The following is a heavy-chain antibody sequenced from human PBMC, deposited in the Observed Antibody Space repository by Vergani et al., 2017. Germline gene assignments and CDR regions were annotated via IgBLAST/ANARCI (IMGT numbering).Heavy chain of an antibody. CDR2: IYYSGST. V-gene: IGHV4-59*01. CDR1: GGSISSYY. J-gene: IGHJ5*02. D-gene: IGHD2-2*01. Sequence: QVQLQESGPGLVKPSQTLSLTCSVSGGSISSYYWSWIRQPPGKGLEWIGYIYYSGSTNYNPSLKSRVTISVDTSKNQFSLKLSSMTAADTAVYYCARDLTVVPAARSGFDPWGQGTLVTVSS. CDR3: ARDLTVVPAARSGFDP.